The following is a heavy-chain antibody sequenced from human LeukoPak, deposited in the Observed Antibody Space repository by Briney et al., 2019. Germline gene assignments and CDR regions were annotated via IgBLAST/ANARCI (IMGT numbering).Heavy chain of an antibody. CDR2: IKRKTEGGAT. CDR1: GFTFSDAW. D-gene: IGHD3-10*01. J-gene: IGHJ4*02. Sequence: GGSLRLSCAASGFTFSDAWMNWVRQAPGKGLEWVGRIKRKTEGGATDFAGPVKGRFTISRDDSKNTLFLHVNSLKTEDTAVYYCTTGNFGPYWGQGTLVTVSS. CDR3: TTGNFGPY. V-gene: IGHV3-15*07.